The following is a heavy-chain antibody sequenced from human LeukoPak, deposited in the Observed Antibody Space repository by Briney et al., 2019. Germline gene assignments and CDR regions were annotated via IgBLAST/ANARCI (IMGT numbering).Heavy chain of an antibody. D-gene: IGHD4-17*01. CDR1: GFTFSGSA. CDR3: TRPSQYGDYGPFDY. Sequence: GGSLRLSCAASGFTFSGSAMHWVRQASGKGLEWVGRIKGKANSYATAYAASVKGRFTISRDDSKNTAYLQMNSLKTEDTAVYNCTRPSQYGDYGPFDYWGQGTLVTVSS. J-gene: IGHJ4*02. CDR2: IKGKANSYAT. V-gene: IGHV3-73*01.